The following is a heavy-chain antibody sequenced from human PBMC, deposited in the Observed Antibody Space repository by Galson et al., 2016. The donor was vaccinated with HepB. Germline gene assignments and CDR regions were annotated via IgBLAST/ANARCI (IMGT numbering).Heavy chain of an antibody. J-gene: IGHJ6*02. CDR3: ARQYSSSSFYYGMDV. CDR2: TYYRSKWYN. Sequence: CAISGDSVSSNSATWHWIRQSPSRGLEWLGRTYYRSKWYNGYAVSAKSRVTINPDTSTNQFSLHLNSVTPEDTAVYYCARQYSSSSFYYGMDVWGQGTTVTVSS. D-gene: IGHD6-6*01. V-gene: IGHV6-1*01. CDR1: GDSVSSNSAT.